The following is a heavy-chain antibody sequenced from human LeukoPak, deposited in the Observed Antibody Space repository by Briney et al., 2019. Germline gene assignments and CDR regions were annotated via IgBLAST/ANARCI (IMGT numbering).Heavy chain of an antibody. CDR2: ISGSGDNT. CDR3: AKTLRTCSWYRSLDY. J-gene: IGHJ4*02. D-gene: IGHD6-13*01. CDR1: GFTFSSYA. Sequence: GGSLRLSCAVSGFTFSSYAMTWVRQAPGKGLEWVSAISGSGDNTYSADSVKGRFTISRDNSKTTLYLQMNSLRAEDTALYYCAKTLRTCSWYRSLDYWGQGTLVTVSS. V-gene: IGHV3-23*01.